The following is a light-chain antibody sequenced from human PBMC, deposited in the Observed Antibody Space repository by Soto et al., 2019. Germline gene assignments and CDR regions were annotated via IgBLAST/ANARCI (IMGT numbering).Light chain of an antibody. CDR3: QQYSSSPLT. J-gene: IGKJ4*01. CDR1: QSVRSNY. CDR2: DAS. V-gene: IGKV3-20*01. Sequence: EIVLTQSPDTLSLSPGERATLSCRASQSVRSNYLAWYQQKPGQAPRFLIYDASSRATGIPDRFSGSGSGTDFTLTISRLETEDFAVYYCQQYSSSPLTFGGGTRVDI.